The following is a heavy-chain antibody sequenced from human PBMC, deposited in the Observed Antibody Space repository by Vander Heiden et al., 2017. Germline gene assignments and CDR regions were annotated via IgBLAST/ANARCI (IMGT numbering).Heavy chain of an antibody. CDR1: GFTFGDYA. J-gene: IGHJ4*02. D-gene: IGHD3-3*01. Sequence: EVQLVESGGGLVKPGLSLRLSCTASGFTFGDYAMSWFRQAPGKGLEWVGFIRSKAYGGTTEYAASVKGRFTISRDDSKSIAYLQMNSLKTEDTAVYYCTRGDFWSGYYSDYWGQGTLVTVSS. V-gene: IGHV3-49*05. CDR2: IRSKAYGGTT. CDR3: TRGDFWSGYYSDY.